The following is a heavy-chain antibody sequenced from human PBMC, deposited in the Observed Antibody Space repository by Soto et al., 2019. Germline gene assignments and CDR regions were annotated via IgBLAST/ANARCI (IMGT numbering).Heavy chain of an antibody. V-gene: IGHV3-15*07. D-gene: IGHD5-18*01. CDR1: GFTFSNAW. J-gene: IGHJ3*02. CDR2: IKRKKDGGTT. Sequence: EVQLVESGGGLVKPGGSLTLSCAAYGFTFSNAWMNWVRQIPGKGLEWVGRIKRKKDGGTTDYAAPVKDRFTISRDDSKNTLYLQMNSLKTEDTAIYYCIADTSMVSGAFDIWGQGAVFTVSS. CDR3: IADTSMVSGAFDI.